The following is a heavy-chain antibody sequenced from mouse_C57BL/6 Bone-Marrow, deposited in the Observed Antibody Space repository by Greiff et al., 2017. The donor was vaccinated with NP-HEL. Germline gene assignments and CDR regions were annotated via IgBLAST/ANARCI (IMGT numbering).Heavy chain of an antibody. CDR1: GYSITSGYY. Sequence: VQLQQSGPGLVKPSQSLSLTCSVTGYSITSGYYWNWIRQFPGNKLEWMGYISYDGSNNYNPSLKNRISITRDTSKNQFFLKLNSVTTEDTATYYCARVRWDGDYWGQGTTLTVSS. CDR2: ISYDGSN. CDR3: ARVRWDGDY. J-gene: IGHJ2*01. V-gene: IGHV3-6*01. D-gene: IGHD4-1*01.